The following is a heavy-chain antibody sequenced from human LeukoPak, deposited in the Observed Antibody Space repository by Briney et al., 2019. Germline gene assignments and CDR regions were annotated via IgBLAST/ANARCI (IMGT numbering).Heavy chain of an antibody. Sequence: SETLSLTCAVYGGSFSGYYWSWIRQPPGKGLEWIGEINHSGSTNYNPSLKSRVTISVDTSKKQFSLKMSSVTAADTAVYYCARASHDYGDYSHFDYWGQGTLVTVSS. V-gene: IGHV4-34*01. D-gene: IGHD4-17*01. CDR2: INHSGST. CDR3: ARASHDYGDYSHFDY. CDR1: GGSFSGYY. J-gene: IGHJ4*02.